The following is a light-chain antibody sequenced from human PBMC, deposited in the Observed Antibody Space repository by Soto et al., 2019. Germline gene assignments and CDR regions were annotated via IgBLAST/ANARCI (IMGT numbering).Light chain of an antibody. CDR1: QSVSNN. CDR2: GAS. V-gene: IGKV3D-15*01. CDR3: QQYNNWPLA. Sequence: TQSPGTLSLSPWEIATLSCRASQSVSNNYLAWYQQKPGQAPRLLIYGASNRATGIPDRFSGSGSGTEFTLTISSLQPEDFAVYYCQQYNNWPLAFGGGAKVDI. J-gene: IGKJ4*01.